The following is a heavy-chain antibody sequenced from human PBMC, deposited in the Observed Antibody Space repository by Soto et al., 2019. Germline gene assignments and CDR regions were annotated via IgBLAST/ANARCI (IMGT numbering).Heavy chain of an antibody. D-gene: IGHD6-19*01. CDR1: GGSFSGYY. V-gene: IGHV4-34*01. J-gene: IGHJ6*02. CDR3: ARARWQWLPRGMDV. CDR2: INHSGST. Sequence: QVQLQQWGAGLLKPSETLSLTCAVYGGSFSGYYWSWIRQPPGKGLEWIGEINHSGSTNYNPSLTSRVTISVDTSKNQFSLKLSSVTAADTAVDYCARARWQWLPRGMDVWGQGTTVTVSS.